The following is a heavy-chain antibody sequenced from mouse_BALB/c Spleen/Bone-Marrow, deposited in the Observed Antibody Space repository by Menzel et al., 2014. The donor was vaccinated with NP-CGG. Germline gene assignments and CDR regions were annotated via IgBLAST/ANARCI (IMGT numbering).Heavy chain of an antibody. D-gene: IGHD2-14*01. CDR3: ARPRGNYAMDY. CDR2: INPDSSTI. Sequence: EVKLMESGGGLVQPGGSLKLSCAASGFDFSRYWMSWVRQAPGKGLEWIGEINPDSSTINYTPSLKDKFIISRDNAKNTLYLQMSEVRSEDTALYYCARPRGNYAMDYWGQGTSVTVSS. V-gene: IGHV4-1*02. J-gene: IGHJ4*01. CDR1: GFDFSRYW.